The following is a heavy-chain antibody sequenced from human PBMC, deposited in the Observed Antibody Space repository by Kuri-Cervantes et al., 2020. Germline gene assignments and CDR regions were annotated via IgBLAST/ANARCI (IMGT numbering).Heavy chain of an antibody. J-gene: IGHJ4*02. CDR1: GFTFSDYY. Sequence: GASLRLSSAASGFTFSDYYMSWIRQAPGKGLEWVSYISSSGSTIYYADSVKGRFTISRDNAKNSLYLQMDSLRAEDTAVYYCAKEHYDILTGYPLVSYWGQGNLVTVSS. D-gene: IGHD3-9*01. CDR2: ISSSGSTI. CDR3: AKEHYDILTGYPLVSY. V-gene: IGHV3-11*01.